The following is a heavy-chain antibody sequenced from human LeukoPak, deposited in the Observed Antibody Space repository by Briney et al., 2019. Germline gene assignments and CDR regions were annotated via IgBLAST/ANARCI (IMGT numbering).Heavy chain of an antibody. V-gene: IGHV4-59*08. J-gene: IGHJ4*02. Sequence: SETLSLTCTVSGGSISSYYWSWIRQPPGKGLEWIGYIYYSGSTNYNPSLKSRVTISVDTSKNQFSLKLSSVTAADTAVYYCARQSSSGGPSGYWGQGTLVTVSS. CDR1: GGSISSYY. CDR3: ARQSSSGGPSGY. CDR2: IYYSGST. D-gene: IGHD6-19*01.